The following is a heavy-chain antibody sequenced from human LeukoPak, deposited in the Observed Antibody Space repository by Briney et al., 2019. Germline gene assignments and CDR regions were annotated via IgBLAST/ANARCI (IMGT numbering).Heavy chain of an antibody. V-gene: IGHV1-18*01. CDR2: ISAYNGNT. D-gene: IGHD1-26*01. J-gene: IGHJ4*02. Sequence: ASEKVSCKASGYTLTRYGISWVRQAPGHGREWVGWISAYNGNTNEAQKLQGSVNMTTDTSASIAYMELRGLRSDDTAVYFCARDRTGGGDFDYWGQGAVVTVSS. CDR1: GYTLTRYG. CDR3: ARDRTGGGDFDY.